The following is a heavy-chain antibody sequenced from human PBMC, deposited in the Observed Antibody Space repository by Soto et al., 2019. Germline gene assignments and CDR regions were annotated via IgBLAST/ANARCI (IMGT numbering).Heavy chain of an antibody. CDR1: GFTFDDYA. J-gene: IGHJ1*01. Sequence: EVQLVESGGGLVQPGRSLRLSCAASGFTFDDYAMHWVRQVPVKGLEWVSGIKWNSGSIGYGDSVKGRFAISRDNAKNSLHLQMNSLSAEDTAFYYCVKDESINWYSGHFRHWGQGTLVTVSS. CDR2: IKWNSGSI. V-gene: IGHV3-9*01. CDR3: VKDESINWYSGHFRH. D-gene: IGHD6-13*01.